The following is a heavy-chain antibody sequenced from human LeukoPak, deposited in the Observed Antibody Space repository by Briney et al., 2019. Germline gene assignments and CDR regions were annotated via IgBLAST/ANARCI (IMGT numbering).Heavy chain of an antibody. V-gene: IGHV3-30*02. J-gene: IGHJ4*02. CDR3: AKDADFMITFGGVIADY. CDR1: GFTFSSYG. D-gene: IGHD3-16*02. CDR2: IRYDGSNK. Sequence: HPGGSLRLSCAASGFTFSSYGMHWVRQAPGKGLEWVALIRYDGSNKYYADSVKGRFTISRDNSKNTLYLQMNSLRAEDTAVYYCAKDADFMITFGGVIADYWGQGTLVTVSS.